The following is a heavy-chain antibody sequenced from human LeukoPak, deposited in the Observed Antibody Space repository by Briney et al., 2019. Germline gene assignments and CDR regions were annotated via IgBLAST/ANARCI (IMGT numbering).Heavy chain of an antibody. Sequence: PSETLSLTCTVSGGSISSYYWSWIRQPPGKGLEWIGYIYYSGSTNYNPSLKSRVTISVDTSKNQFSLKLSSVTAADTAVYYCARDTRIQLWGELDYWGQGTLVTVSS. CDR1: GGSISSYY. CDR2: IYYSGST. D-gene: IGHD5-18*01. J-gene: IGHJ4*02. CDR3: ARDTRIQLWGELDY. V-gene: IGHV4-59*01.